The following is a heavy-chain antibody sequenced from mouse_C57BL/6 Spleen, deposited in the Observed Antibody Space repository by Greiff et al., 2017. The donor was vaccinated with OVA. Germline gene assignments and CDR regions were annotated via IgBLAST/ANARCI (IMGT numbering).Heavy chain of an antibody. CDR1: GYTFTDYE. D-gene: IGHD1-1*01. V-gene: IGHV1-15*01. Sequence: VKLMESGAELVRPGASVTLSCKASGYTFTDYEMHWVKQTPVHGLEWIGAIDPETGGTAYNQKFKGKAILTADKSSSTAYMELRSLTSEDSAVYYCTNGSSYDVGYFDYWGQGTTLTVSS. J-gene: IGHJ2*01. CDR2: IDPETGGT. CDR3: TNGSSYDVGYFDY.